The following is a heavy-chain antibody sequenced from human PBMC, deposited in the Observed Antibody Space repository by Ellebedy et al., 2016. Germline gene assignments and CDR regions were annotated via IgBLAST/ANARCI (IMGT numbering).Heavy chain of an antibody. Sequence: SETLSLXXTVSGGTISSGGFHRNWLRQHTGKGLEWIGYIYYSGSTYYNPSLKSRVTISVDTSKNHLSLKLSSVTAADTAVYYCARSQTPLVRGFFDYWGQGTLVTVSS. CDR1: GGTISSGGFH. CDR2: IYYSGST. J-gene: IGHJ4*02. V-gene: IGHV4-31*03. D-gene: IGHD6-6*01. CDR3: ARSQTPLVRGFFDY.